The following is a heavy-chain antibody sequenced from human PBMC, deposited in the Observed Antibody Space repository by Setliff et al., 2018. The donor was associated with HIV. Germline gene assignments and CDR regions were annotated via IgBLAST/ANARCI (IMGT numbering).Heavy chain of an antibody. J-gene: IGHJ5*02. D-gene: IGHD2-15*01. V-gene: IGHV1-18*01. CDR1: GYTFTSYG. CDR2: ISAYNGNT. Sequence: ASVKVSCKASGYTFTSYGISWVRQAPGQGLEWMGWISAYNGNTNYAQKFQGRVTITTDESTSTAYMELSSLRSEETAVYYCARDRAVVVAATLGGWFDPWGQGTLVTVSS. CDR3: ARDRAVVVAATLGGWFDP.